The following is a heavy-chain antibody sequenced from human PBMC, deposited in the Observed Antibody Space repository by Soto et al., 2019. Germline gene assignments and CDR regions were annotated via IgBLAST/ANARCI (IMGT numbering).Heavy chain of an antibody. Sequence: EMQLLESGGGLVQPGGSLRLFCAASGFTFTNYAMTWVRQAPGKGLEWVSTITPTGATFYGDTVKGRFTISRDNSMSTVFLQMNSLRAEDTAMYYCARTDKFNSQSSGWANRFDYWGQGTLVTVSS. J-gene: IGHJ4*02. D-gene: IGHD6-19*01. V-gene: IGHV3-23*01. CDR2: ITPTGAT. CDR3: ARTDKFNSQSSGWANRFDY. CDR1: GFTFTNYA.